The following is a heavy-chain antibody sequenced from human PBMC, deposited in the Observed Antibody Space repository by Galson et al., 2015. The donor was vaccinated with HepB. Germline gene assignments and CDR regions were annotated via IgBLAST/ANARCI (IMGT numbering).Heavy chain of an antibody. J-gene: IGHJ4*02. V-gene: IGHV6-1*01. CDR1: GDSVSSNIAT. Sequence: AISGDSVSSNIATWNLIRQSPSRGLEWLGRTYYRSKWYNDYAESVKSRITINSDTSKNQFSLQLNSVTPEDTAVYYCVRQADSTFDYWVQGTLVTVSS. D-gene: IGHD3-22*01. CDR3: VRQADSTFDY. CDR2: TYYRSKWYN.